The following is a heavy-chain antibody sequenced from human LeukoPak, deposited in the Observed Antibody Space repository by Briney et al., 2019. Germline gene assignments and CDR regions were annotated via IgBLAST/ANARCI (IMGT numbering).Heavy chain of an antibody. Sequence: SVKVSCKASGGTFSSYAISWVRQAPGQGREWMGGIIPIFGTANYAQKFQGRVTITADESTSTAYMELSSLRSEDTAVYYCARRDYYDTSAYSGDFDYWGQGTLVTVSS. CDR3: ARRDYYDTSAYSGDFDY. CDR2: IIPIFGTA. D-gene: IGHD3-22*01. V-gene: IGHV1-69*13. CDR1: GGTFSSYA. J-gene: IGHJ4*02.